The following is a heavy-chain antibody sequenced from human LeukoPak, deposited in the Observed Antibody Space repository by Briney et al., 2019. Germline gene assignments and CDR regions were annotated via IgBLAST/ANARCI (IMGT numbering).Heavy chain of an antibody. D-gene: IGHD6-13*01. CDR3: ARGGIAAAADDY. CDR2: IYTSGST. CDR1: GGSISSYY. V-gene: IGHV4-4*07. J-gene: IGHJ4*02. Sequence: SETLFLTCTVSGGSISSYYWSWIRQLAGKGLEWIGRIYTSGSTNYNPSLKSRVTMSVDTSKNQFSLKLSSVAAADTAVYYCARGGIAAAADDYWGQGTLVTVSS.